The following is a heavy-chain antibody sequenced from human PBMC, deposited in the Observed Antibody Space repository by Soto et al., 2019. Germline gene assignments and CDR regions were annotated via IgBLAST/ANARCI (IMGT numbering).Heavy chain of an antibody. CDR3: ARGVWYSSSWYAPFDY. CDR2: ISSSSSTI. V-gene: IGHV3-48*02. J-gene: IGHJ4*02. Sequence: WGSLLVSCVSRVFTFRSYSMNWVRQATGKGLEWVSYISSSSSTIYYADSVKGRFTISRDNAKNSLYLQMNSLRDEDTAVYYCARGVWYSSSWYAPFDYWGQGTLVTFS. D-gene: IGHD6-13*01. CDR1: VFTFRSYS.